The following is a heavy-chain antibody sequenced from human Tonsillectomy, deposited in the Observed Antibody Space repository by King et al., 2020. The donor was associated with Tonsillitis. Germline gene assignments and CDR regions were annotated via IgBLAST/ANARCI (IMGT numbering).Heavy chain of an antibody. CDR3: AREPGIAAAGDWFDP. J-gene: IGHJ5*02. Sequence: VQLQQWGAGLLKPSETLSLTCAVYGGSFSGYYWSWIRQPPGKGLERIGEINHSGSTNYNPSLKSRVTISVDTSKNQFSLKLSAVTAADTAVYYCAREPGIAAAGDWFDPWGQGTLVTVSS. CDR2: INHSGST. D-gene: IGHD6-13*01. CDR1: GGSFSGYY. V-gene: IGHV4-34*01.